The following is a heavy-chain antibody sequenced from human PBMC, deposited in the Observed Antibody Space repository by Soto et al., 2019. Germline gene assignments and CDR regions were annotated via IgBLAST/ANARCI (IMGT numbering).Heavy chain of an antibody. D-gene: IGHD3-22*01. CDR3: AKDYPFDNSDRIGAFDL. Sequence: GGSLRLSCAASGFTFSRYSMTWVRQTPGKGLEWVSSITTSSDVYYADSLKGRFTISRDNAKNSLYLQMNSLRAEDTAVYYCAKDYPFDNSDRIGAFDLWGQGTMVTVSS. CDR2: ITTSSDV. CDR1: GFTFSRYS. V-gene: IGHV3-21*01. J-gene: IGHJ3*01.